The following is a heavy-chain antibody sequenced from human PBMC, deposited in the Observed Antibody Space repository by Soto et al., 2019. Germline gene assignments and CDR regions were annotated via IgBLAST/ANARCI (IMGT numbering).Heavy chain of an antibody. D-gene: IGHD3-3*01. CDR2: IYWGDDE. J-gene: IGHJ1*01. V-gene: IGHV2-5*02. CDR1: GFSLSTSGVG. Sequence: QITLKESGPTLVKPTQTLTLTCTFSGFSLSTSGVGVGWIRQPPGKALEWLAVIYWGDDERYSPSLKSSLTITKDTSKNQVVLTMTNVDPVDTATYYCAHGVGSGNSAYFQHWGQGTLVTVSS. CDR3: AHGVGSGNSAYFQH.